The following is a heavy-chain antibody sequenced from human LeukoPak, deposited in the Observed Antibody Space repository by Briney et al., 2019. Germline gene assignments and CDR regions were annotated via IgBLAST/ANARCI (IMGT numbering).Heavy chain of an antibody. Sequence: ASVKVSCKVSGYTLTELSMHWVRQAPGKGLEWMGGFDPEDGETIYAQKFQGRVTMTEETSTDTAYMELSSLRSEDTVVYYCATGPMTAAYFHYWGQGTLVTVSS. V-gene: IGHV1-24*01. D-gene: IGHD5-18*01. CDR3: ATGPMTAAYFHY. CDR2: FDPEDGET. J-gene: IGHJ4*02. CDR1: GYTLTELS.